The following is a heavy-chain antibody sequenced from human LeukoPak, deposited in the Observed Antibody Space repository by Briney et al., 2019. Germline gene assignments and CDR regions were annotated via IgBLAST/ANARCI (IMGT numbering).Heavy chain of an antibody. V-gene: IGHV1-18*01. Sequence: ASVKVSCEASGYPFYTYGISWVRQAPGQGLEWMGWISVYNGNTNYAQKLQGRLTLTTDTSTSTAYMELRSLRSDDTAVCYCARDVRPYGSGSTIFDPWGQGTLVTVSS. CDR2: ISVYNGNT. CDR3: ARDVRPYGSGSTIFDP. D-gene: IGHD3-10*01. J-gene: IGHJ5*02. CDR1: GYPFYTYG.